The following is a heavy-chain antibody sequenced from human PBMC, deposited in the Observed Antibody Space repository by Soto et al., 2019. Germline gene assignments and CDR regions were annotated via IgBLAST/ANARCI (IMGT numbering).Heavy chain of an antibody. J-gene: IGHJ4*02. Sequence: LSLTCTVSGGSISSGGYYWSWIRQHPGKGLEWIGYIYYSGSTYYNPSLKSRVTISVDTSKNQFSLKLSSVTAADTAVYYCARDISPGPGLGLWGQGTLVTVSS. V-gene: IGHV4-31*03. CDR2: IYYSGST. CDR1: GGSISSGGYY. D-gene: IGHD3-9*01. CDR3: ARDISPGPGLGL.